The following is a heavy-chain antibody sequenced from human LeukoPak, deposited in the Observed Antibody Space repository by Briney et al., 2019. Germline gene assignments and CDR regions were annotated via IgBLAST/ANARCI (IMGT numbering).Heavy chain of an antibody. V-gene: IGHV3-43D*03. CDR3: AKDTGDGYNSASDAFDI. Sequence: VGSLRLSCAASGFTFDDYAMHWVRQAPGKGLEWVSLISWDGGSTYYADSVKGRFTISRDNSKNSLYLQMNSLRAEDTALYYCAKDTGDGYNSASDAFDIWGQGTMVTVSS. CDR1: GFTFDDYA. D-gene: IGHD5-24*01. J-gene: IGHJ3*02. CDR2: ISWDGGST.